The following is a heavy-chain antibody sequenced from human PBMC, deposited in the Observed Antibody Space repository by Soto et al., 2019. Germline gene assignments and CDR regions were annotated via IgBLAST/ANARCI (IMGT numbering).Heavy chain of an antibody. Sequence: PSETLSLTCTVSADSSTISDSYWGWLRQPPGKGLQWIGSSSYNGGTFYNPSLKGRVAISVDPSKKHSSLQVTSVFAADTAVYYCARHRIEVVWRGFDYWGQGSPVTVSS. J-gene: IGHJ4*02. CDR2: SSYNGGT. CDR3: ARHRIEVVWRGFDY. D-gene: IGHD1-1*01. V-gene: IGHV4-39*01. CDR1: ADSSTISDSY.